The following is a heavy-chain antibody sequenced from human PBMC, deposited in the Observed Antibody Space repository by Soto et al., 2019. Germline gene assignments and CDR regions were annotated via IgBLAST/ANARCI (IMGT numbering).Heavy chain of an antibody. CDR2: IIPIFGTA. D-gene: IGHD3-9*01. CDR3: ARDPHYDILDGWYFDL. CDR1: GGTFSSYA. J-gene: IGHJ2*01. Sequence: QVQLVQSGAEVKQPGSSVKVSCKASGGTFSSYAISWVRQAPGQGLEWMGGIIPIFGTANYAQKFQGRVTITADESTSTAYMELSSLRSEDTAVYYCARDPHYDILDGWYFDLWGRGTLVTVSS. V-gene: IGHV1-69*01.